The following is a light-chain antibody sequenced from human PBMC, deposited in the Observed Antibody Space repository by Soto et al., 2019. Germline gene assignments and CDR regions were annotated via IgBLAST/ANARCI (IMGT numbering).Light chain of an antibody. CDR1: QSLSFN. CDR3: QQYDNWPPWT. CDR2: AAS. J-gene: IGKJ1*01. Sequence: EIGMTQSPSTLSVSPGERATLSCRASQSLSFNLAWYQQKPGQAPRLLIYAASNRATGIPARFSGSGSGTDFTLTISSLEPEDFAVYYCQQYDNWPPWTFGQGTKV. V-gene: IGKV3D-15*01.